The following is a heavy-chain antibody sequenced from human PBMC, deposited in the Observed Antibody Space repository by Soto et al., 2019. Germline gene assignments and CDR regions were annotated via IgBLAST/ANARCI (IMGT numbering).Heavy chain of an antibody. V-gene: IGHV4-31*03. Sequence: QVQLQESGPGLVKPSQTLSLTCTVSGGSISSGGYYWSWIRQHPGKGLEWIGYIYYSGSTYYNPSLKSRVTISIDTSKNQCSLKLSSVTAADTAVYYCARAKKGIAAAENWFDPWGQGTLFTVSS. CDR2: IYYSGST. D-gene: IGHD6-13*01. CDR1: GGSISSGGYY. J-gene: IGHJ5*02. CDR3: ARAKKGIAAAENWFDP.